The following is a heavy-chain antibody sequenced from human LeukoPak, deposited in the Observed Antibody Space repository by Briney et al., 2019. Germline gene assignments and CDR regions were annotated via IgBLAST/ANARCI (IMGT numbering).Heavy chain of an antibody. V-gene: IGHV1-8*03. CDR1: GYTFTIYD. CDR2: MNPNSGNT. CDR3: ARHQMDFDY. D-gene: IGHD2-8*01. Sequence: ATVKVSCKASGYTFTIYDINWVRQATGQGLEWMGWMNPNSGNTGYAQKFQGRVTITRNTSISTAYMELSSLRSEDTAVYYCARHQMDFDYWGQGTLVTVSS. J-gene: IGHJ4*02.